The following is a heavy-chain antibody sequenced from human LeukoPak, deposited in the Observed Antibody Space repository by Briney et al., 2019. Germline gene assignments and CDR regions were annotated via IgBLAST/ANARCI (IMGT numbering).Heavy chain of an antibody. D-gene: IGHD6-13*01. CDR2: ISSSGSPV. J-gene: IGHJ4*02. Sequence: PGGSLTLSCAGSGDSFSRHTMNWVRRAPGKGLEWIAYISSSGSPVYYADPVKGRFTISRDNARYSLYLHMNSLRAEDTAVYYCAREYDSRARFDSWGQGTLVSVSS. V-gene: IGHV3-48*01. CDR3: AREYDSRARFDS. CDR1: GDSFSRHT.